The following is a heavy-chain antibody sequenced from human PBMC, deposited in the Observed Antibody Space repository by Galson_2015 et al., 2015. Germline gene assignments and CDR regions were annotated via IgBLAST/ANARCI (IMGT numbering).Heavy chain of an antibody. J-gene: IGHJ5*02. CDR3: ATYSSSTNCFDP. CDR1: ALY. CDR2: IHHSGTT. V-gene: IGHV4-31*02. Sequence: ALYWTWIRPHPGKGLGWIGYIHHSGTTYYLPSLKSRVTISVDASRSQFSLNLSSVTAADTAVYYCATYSSSTNCFDPWGQGTLVTVSS. D-gene: IGHD6-13*01.